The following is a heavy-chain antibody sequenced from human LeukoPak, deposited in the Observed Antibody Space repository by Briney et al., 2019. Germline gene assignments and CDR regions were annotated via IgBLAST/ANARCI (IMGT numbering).Heavy chain of an antibody. D-gene: IGHD1-14*01. Sequence: GGSLRLSCVASGFEFDDPTMHWVRKPPGKGLEWVSLISGDSGSAYYADSVRGRFTTSRDNSKNSLYLQMDSLTNEDTAWYYCGKGTPTENWGQGTLVTVSS. CDR2: ISGDSGSA. J-gene: IGHJ4*02. V-gene: IGHV3-43*01. CDR3: GKGTPTEN. CDR1: GFEFDDPT.